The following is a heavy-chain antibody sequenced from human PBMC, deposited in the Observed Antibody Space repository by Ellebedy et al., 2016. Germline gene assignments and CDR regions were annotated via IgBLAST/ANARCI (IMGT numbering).Heavy chain of an antibody. CDR3: RPGHYSGS. Sequence: GGSLRLXCAVSGIKFSSFFMSWVRQPPGKGLEWVSTISAGGDKTYLADSVKGRFLISRDNSKSTLYLQMNSLTADDTAVYYCRPGHYSGSWGQGSLVTVSS. CDR2: ISAGGDKT. V-gene: IGHV3-23*01. J-gene: IGHJ4*02. CDR1: GIKFSSFF.